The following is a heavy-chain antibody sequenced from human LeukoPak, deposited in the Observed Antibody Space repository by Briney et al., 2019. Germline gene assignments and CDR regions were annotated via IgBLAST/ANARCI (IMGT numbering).Heavy chain of an antibody. D-gene: IGHD6-19*01. V-gene: IGHV4-59*08. CDR1: GVSISSYY. CDR2: IYYSESA. J-gene: IGHJ4*02. CDR3: ARRVGYSSGGRRGYYLDY. Sequence: PSETLSLTCSVSGVSISSYYWSWIRQPPGKGLEWIGYIYYSESAMYNPSLKSRVTITLDTSKNQISLRLNSMIAADAAVYYCARRVGYSSGGRRGYYLDYWGQGILVTVSS.